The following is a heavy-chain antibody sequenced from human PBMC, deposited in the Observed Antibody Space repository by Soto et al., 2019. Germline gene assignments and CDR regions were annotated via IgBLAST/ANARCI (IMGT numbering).Heavy chain of an antibody. J-gene: IGHJ4*02. CDR1: GFTFSSYA. CDR2: LSYDGSHN. CDR3: AKDRSTIFGVVTYYFDY. D-gene: IGHD3-3*01. Sequence: HPGGSLRLSCAASGFTFSSYAMHWVRQTPDKGLEWVAFLSYDGSHNYYADSVKGRFTISRDNSKNTLYLQMNSLRVEDTAVYYCAKDRSTIFGVVTYYFDYWGQGTLVTVSS. V-gene: IGHV3-30*18.